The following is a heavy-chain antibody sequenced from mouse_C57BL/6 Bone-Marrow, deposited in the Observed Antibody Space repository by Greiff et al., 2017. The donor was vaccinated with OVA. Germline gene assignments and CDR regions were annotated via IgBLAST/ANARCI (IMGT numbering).Heavy chain of an antibody. D-gene: IGHD1-1*01. CDR1: GYTFTDYY. CDR2: INPNNGGT. V-gene: IGHV1-26*01. J-gene: IGHJ2*01. Sequence: VQLQQSGPELVKPGASVKISCTASGYTFTDYYMNWVKQSPGKSLEWIGDINPNNGGTSYHSKFKGKATLTVDKSSSTAYMELRSLTSEDSAVYYGARVTTVVAPCDYWGEGTTLTVTT. CDR3: ARVTTVVAPCDY.